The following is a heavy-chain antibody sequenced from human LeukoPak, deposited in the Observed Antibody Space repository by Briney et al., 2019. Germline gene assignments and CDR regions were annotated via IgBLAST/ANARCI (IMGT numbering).Heavy chain of an antibody. CDR3: AKSGVPAADYYYYYMYV. D-gene: IGHD2-2*01. Sequence: PRGSLRLSCAASGLTLYSYAMSLGRQAPRERLGWVSTIISSGVNTWQAASVRGPFTILNAHSQDPLHPQMNSLRAEDTAVYYCAKSGVPAADYYYYYMYVWGKGTAVTVSS. CDR2: IISSGVNT. CDR1: GLTLYSYA. J-gene: IGHJ6*03. V-gene: IGHV3-23*01.